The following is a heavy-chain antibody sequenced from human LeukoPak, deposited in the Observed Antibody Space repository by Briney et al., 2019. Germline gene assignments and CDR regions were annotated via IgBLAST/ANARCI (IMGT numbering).Heavy chain of an antibody. CDR1: GGSIRSSSYH. CDR3: ARNVLWYGEASYFDY. J-gene: IGHJ4*02. V-gene: IGHV4-39*01. CDR2: IYYSGST. D-gene: IGHD3-10*01. Sequence: SETLSLTCTVSGGSIRSSSYHWGWVRQPPGKGLEWIGNIYYSGSTYYNPSLKSRVTISVDTSKSQISLKLISVTAADTAVYYCARNVLWYGEASYFDYWGQGTLVTVSS.